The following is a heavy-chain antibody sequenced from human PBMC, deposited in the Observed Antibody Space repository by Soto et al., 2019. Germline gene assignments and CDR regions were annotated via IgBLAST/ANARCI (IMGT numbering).Heavy chain of an antibody. CDR1: GFTFSSYA. CDR2: ISSSGSTI. V-gene: IGHV3-48*04. Sequence: VQLVESGGGVVQPGRSLRLSCAASGFTFSSYAMHWVRQAPGKGLEWVSYISSSGSTIYYADSVKGRFTISRDNAKNSLYLQMNSLRAEDTAVYYCARGSSGARWGEYYYYGMDVWGQGTTVTVSS. D-gene: IGHD1-26*01. CDR3: ARGSSGARWGEYYYYGMDV. J-gene: IGHJ6*02.